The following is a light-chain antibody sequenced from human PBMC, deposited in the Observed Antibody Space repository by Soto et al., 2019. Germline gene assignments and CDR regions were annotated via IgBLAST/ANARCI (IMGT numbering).Light chain of an antibody. CDR3: QQYGSSPWT. J-gene: IGKJ1*01. V-gene: IGKV3-20*01. Sequence: IVFAQSPGTPSFSPGEKGTLSFRGRQSVSSSYLAWYQQKPGQAPRLLIYGASSRATGIPDRFSGSGSGTDFTLTISRLETEDFAVYYCQQYGSSPWTFGQGTKVDIK. CDR1: QSVSSSY. CDR2: GAS.